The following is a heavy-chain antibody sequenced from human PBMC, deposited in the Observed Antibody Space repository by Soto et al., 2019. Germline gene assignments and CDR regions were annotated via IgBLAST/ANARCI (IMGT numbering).Heavy chain of an antibody. Sequence: GESLKISCKGSGYSFTIYWIGWVRQMPGKGLEWMEIIYPGDSDTRYSPSFQGQVTISRDRNTLYLQLNNLRAEDTAVYYCAKARXCGGGSCVSDPGGYFDYWGQGTLVTVSS. CDR2: IYPGDSDT. D-gene: IGHD2-15*01. V-gene: IGHV5-51*01. J-gene: IGHJ4*02. CDR1: GYSFTIYW. CDR3: AKARXCGGGSCVSDPGGYFDY.